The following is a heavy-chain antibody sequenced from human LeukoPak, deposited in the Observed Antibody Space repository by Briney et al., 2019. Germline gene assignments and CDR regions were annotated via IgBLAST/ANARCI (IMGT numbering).Heavy chain of an antibody. J-gene: IGHJ4*02. V-gene: IGHV1-2*02. CDR1: GYTFTGYY. D-gene: IGHD1-1*01. CDR3: ARSGFTTGFYLDF. CDR2: IDPISGGT. Sequence: GASVKVSCKASGYTFTGYYIHWLRQAPAQGLEWMGWIDPISGGTNYAQKFQDTITMTRDKSIATAYMEVRRLNSDDTAVYYCARSGFTTGFYLDFRGQGTLVAVSS.